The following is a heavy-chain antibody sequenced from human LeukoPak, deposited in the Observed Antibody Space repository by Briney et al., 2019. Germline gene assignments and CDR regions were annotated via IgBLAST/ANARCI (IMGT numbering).Heavy chain of an antibody. J-gene: IGHJ2*01. CDR2: ISGSGGST. CDR3: AKATASVVPINGYFDL. CDR1: GFTFSSYA. Sequence: GGSLRLSCAASGFTFSSYAMSWVRQAPGKGLEWVSAISGSGGSTYYADSVKGRFTISRDNSKTTLFLQVNSLRADDTAIYYCAKATASVVPINGYFDLWGRGTLVSVSS. V-gene: IGHV3-23*01. D-gene: IGHD2-2*01.